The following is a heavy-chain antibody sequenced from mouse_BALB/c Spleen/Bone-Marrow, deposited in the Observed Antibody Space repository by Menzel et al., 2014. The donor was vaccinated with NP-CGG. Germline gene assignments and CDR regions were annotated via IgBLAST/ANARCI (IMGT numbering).Heavy chain of an antibody. Sequence: EVQLVESGGGLVQPGGSLRLSCATSGFTFTDYYMSWVRQPPGKALEWLGFIRNKANGYTTEYSASVKGRFTISRDNSQSILYLQMNTLRAEDSATYYCARDISYGIYWFFDVWGAGTTVTVSS. CDR2: IRNKANGYTT. D-gene: IGHD3-3*01. CDR1: GFTFTDYY. CDR3: ARDISYGIYWFFDV. J-gene: IGHJ1*01. V-gene: IGHV7-3*02.